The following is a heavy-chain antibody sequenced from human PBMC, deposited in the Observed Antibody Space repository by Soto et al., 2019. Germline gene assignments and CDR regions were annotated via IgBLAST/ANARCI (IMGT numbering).Heavy chain of an antibody. CDR1: ASSFTSYG. Sequence: ASVKVSFKASASSFTSYGISWVRPAPGQGLEWMGWISAYNGNTNYAQKLQGRVTMTTDTSTSTAYMELRSLRSDDTAVYYCARDAWFGELNWFAPWGQGTLVTVSS. D-gene: IGHD3-10*01. J-gene: IGHJ5*02. CDR3: ARDAWFGELNWFAP. CDR2: ISAYNGNT. V-gene: IGHV1-18*04.